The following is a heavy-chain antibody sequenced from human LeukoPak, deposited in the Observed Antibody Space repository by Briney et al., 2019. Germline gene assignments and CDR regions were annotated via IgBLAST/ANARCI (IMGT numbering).Heavy chain of an antibody. J-gene: IGHJ4*02. Sequence: GGSLRLSCAASGFTFRNYWMSWVRQAPGKGLEWVANIKQDGSEKYYVDSVKGRFTISRDNAKNSLYLQMNSLRAEDTAVYYCARDPSGSCYNEHDYWGQGTLVTVSS. V-gene: IGHV3-7*01. CDR2: IKQDGSEK. CDR3: ARDPSGSCYNEHDY. D-gene: IGHD3-10*01. CDR1: GFTFRNYW.